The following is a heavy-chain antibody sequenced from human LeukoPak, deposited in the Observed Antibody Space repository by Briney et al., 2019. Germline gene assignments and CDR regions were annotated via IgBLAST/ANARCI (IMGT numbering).Heavy chain of an antibody. D-gene: IGHD5-18*01. Sequence: ASVKVSCKASGGTFSSYAISWVRQAPGQGLEWMGGIIPIFGTANYAQKFQGRVTITADESTSTAYMELSSLRSEDTAVYYCASDPRGYSYGYSVWFDPWGQGTLVTVSS. J-gene: IGHJ5*02. V-gene: IGHV1-69*01. CDR2: IIPIFGTA. CDR1: GGTFSSYA. CDR3: ASDPRGYSYGYSVWFDP.